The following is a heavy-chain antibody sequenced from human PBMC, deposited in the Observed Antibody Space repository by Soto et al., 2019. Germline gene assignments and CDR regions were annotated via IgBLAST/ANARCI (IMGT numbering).Heavy chain of an antibody. Sequence: QVQLQESGPGLVKPSETLSLTCTVSGGSISSYYWSWIRQPPGKGLEWIVYIYYSGSTNYNPALRSRVTKSVDTSKTQLSLKPGEVSAADTAVYACASSLPSYDCSGYYYSIWGQGTMVTVSS. CDR2: IYYSGST. J-gene: IGHJ3*02. CDR1: GGSISSYY. D-gene: IGHD3-22*01. V-gene: IGHV4-59*01. CDR3: ASSLPSYDCSGYYYSI.